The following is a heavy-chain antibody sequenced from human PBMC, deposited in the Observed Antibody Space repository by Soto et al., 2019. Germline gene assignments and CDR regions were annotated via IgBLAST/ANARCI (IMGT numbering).Heavy chain of an antibody. Sequence: SETLSLTCAVYGGSFSGHYWSWIRQPPGKGLEWIGGINHSGGTSYNPSLKSRVTISVDTSKSQFSLKLSSVTAADTAVYYCARDHYDFWSGYSKTNWFDPWGQGTLVTVSS. CDR1: GGSFSGHY. CDR2: INHSGGT. D-gene: IGHD3-3*01. V-gene: IGHV4-34*01. J-gene: IGHJ5*02. CDR3: ARDHYDFWSGYSKTNWFDP.